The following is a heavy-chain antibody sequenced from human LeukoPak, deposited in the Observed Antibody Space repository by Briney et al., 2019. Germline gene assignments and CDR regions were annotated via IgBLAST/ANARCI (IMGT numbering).Heavy chain of an antibody. CDR1: GYTFTGYY. J-gene: IGHJ4*02. CDR3: ARVRYSSSSDEDFDY. CDR2: INPNSGGT. D-gene: IGHD6-6*01. Sequence: ASVTVSCKASGYTFTGYYVHWVRQAPGQGLEWMGWINPNSGGTNYAQKFQGRVTMTRDTSISTAYMELSRLRSDDTAVYYCARVRYSSSSDEDFDYWGQGTLVTVSS. V-gene: IGHV1-2*02.